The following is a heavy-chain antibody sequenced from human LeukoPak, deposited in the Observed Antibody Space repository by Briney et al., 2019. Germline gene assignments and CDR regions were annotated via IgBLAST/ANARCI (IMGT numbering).Heavy chain of an antibody. CDR1: GFTFSSYA. CDR2: ISYDGSNK. D-gene: IGHD5-12*01. Sequence: GGSLRLSCAASGFTFSSYAMHWVRQAPGKGLEWVAVISYDGSNKYYADSVKGRFTISRDNSKNTLYLQMNSLRAEDTAVYYCARAHPPSGHDLGDFDYWGQGTLVTVSS. V-gene: IGHV3-30-3*01. CDR3: ARAHPPSGHDLGDFDY. J-gene: IGHJ4*02.